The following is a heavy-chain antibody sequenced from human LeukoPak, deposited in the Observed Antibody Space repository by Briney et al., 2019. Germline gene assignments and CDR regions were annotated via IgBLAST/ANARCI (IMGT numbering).Heavy chain of an antibody. CDR3: ARSSRGGGYGYYFDY. V-gene: IGHV4-59*01. CDR1: GGSISSYY. Sequence: PSETPSLTCTVSGGSISSYYWSWIRQPPGKGLEWIGYIYYSGSTNYNPSLKSRVTISVDTSKNQFSLKLSSVTAADTAVYYCARSSRGGGYGYYFDYWGQGTLVTVSS. J-gene: IGHJ4*02. CDR2: IYYSGST. D-gene: IGHD5-12*01.